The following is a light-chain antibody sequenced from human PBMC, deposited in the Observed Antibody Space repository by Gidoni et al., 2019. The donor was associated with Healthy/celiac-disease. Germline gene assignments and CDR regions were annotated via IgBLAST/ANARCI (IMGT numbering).Light chain of an antibody. CDR2: QDS. Sequence: SYELPHPPSVSVSPGQTASITCSGDKLGDKYACWYQQKPGQSPVLVIYQDSKRPSGIPERFSGSNSGNTATLTISGTQAMDEADYYCQAWDSSTHYVFGTGTKVTVL. J-gene: IGLJ1*01. CDR3: QAWDSSTHYV. CDR1: KLGDKY. V-gene: IGLV3-1*01.